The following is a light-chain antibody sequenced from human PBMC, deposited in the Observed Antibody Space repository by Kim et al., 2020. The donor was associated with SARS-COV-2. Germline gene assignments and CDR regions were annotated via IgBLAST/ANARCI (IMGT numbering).Light chain of an antibody. J-gene: IGKJ4*01. CDR1: QTISDIY. V-gene: IGKV3-20*01. CDR2: GAS. CDR3: QQYGRSPLT. Sequence: EIVLTQSPGTLSLSPGETATLSCRASQTISDIYLAWYQQKPGQAPRLLIYGASTRANGIPDRFSGSGSGSDFTLTISRLEPEDFVVYYCQQYGRSPLTFGGGTKVEI.